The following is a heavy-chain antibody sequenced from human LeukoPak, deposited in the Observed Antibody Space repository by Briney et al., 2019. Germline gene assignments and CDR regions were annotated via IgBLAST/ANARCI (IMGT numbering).Heavy chain of an antibody. D-gene: IGHD4-17*01. CDR1: GGPVSSGSYY. CDR3: ARGFYGEYDY. CDR2: IYYSGST. V-gene: IGHV4-61*01. Sequence: PSETLPLTCTVSGGPVSSGSYYWSWIRQPPGKGLVWLVNIYYSGSTNYNPSLKSRVIILVDTNNNQFFLKLSSLTAADTAVYYCARGFYGEYDYWGQGTLVTVSS. J-gene: IGHJ4*02.